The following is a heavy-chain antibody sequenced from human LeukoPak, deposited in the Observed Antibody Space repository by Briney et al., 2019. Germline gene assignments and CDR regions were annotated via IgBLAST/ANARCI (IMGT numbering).Heavy chain of an antibody. V-gene: IGHV1-18*01. D-gene: IGHD1-26*01. CDR3: ARYSGSPAYYYYGMDV. J-gene: IGHJ6*02. CDR2: ISAYIGNT. CDR1: GYTFTSYG. Sequence: ASVKVSCKASGYTFTSYGISWVRQAPGQGLECMGWISAYIGNTNYAQKLQGRVTMTTDTSTSTAYMEMRSLRSADTAVYYCARYSGSPAYYYYGMDVWGQGTTVTVSS.